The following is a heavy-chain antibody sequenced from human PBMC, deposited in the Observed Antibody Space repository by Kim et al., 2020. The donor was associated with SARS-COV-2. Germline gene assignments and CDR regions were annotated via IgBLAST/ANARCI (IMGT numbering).Heavy chain of an antibody. D-gene: IGHD4-4*01. V-gene: IGHV4-30-2*06. CDR2: IYQSGGT. CDR3: ARGPYSDYFDY. CDR1: GASISSGSYS. Sequence: SETLSLTCDVSGASISSGSYSWSWIRQSPGQGLEWIASIYQSGGTYYTPSLKSRLSISMARSRNRFSLTLTSVTAAATAVYYCARGPYSDYFDYWGDGT. J-gene: IGHJ4*03.